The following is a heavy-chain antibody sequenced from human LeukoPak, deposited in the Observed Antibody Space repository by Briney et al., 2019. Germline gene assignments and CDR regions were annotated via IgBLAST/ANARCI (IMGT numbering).Heavy chain of an antibody. Sequence: GGSLRLSCAASGFTFSNYSMNWVRQAPGKGLEWVSSISSSSYIYYADSVKGRFTISRDNAKNSLYLQMNSLGAEDTAVYYCARVGIAVAADYWGQGTLVTVSS. J-gene: IGHJ4*02. CDR3: ARVGIAVAADY. V-gene: IGHV3-21*01. CDR2: ISSSSYI. D-gene: IGHD6-19*01. CDR1: GFTFSNYS.